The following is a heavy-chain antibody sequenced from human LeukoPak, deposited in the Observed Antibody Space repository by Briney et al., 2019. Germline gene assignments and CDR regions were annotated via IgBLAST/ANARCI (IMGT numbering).Heavy chain of an antibody. CDR1: GFTFSSYA. CDR2: ISGSAGST. CDR3: AKDGRPTIEYVFDI. D-gene: IGHD4/OR15-4a*01. J-gene: IGHJ3*02. V-gene: IGHV3-23*01. Sequence: GGSLRLSRAASGFTFSSYAMSWVRQAPGKGLEWVSGISGSAGSTYYADSVKGRFTISRDNSKNTLHLHMNSLRGEDTAVYYCAKDGRPTIEYVFDIWGQGTMVTVSS.